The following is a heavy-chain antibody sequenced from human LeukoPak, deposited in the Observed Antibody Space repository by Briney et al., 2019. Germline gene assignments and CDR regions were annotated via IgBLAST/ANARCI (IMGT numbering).Heavy chain of an antibody. V-gene: IGHV5-51*01. J-gene: IGHJ6*02. CDR3: ARHPYYYDSSGLPYYYYGMDV. CDR2: IYPGDSDT. CDR1: GYSFTSYW. Sequence: GESLKISCKGSGYSFTSYWIGWVRQMPGKGLEWMGIIYPGDSDTRYSPSSQGQVTISADKSISTAYLQWSSLKASDTAMYYCARHPYYYDSSGLPYYYYGMDVWGQGTTVTVSS. D-gene: IGHD3-22*01.